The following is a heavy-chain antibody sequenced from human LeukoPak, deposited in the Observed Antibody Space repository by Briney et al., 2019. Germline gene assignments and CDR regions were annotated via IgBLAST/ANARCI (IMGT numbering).Heavy chain of an antibody. Sequence: PGGALRPSCAASGVYFTSNYMNWVRQAPGKGLGLVSVIYSGGSTYYADSLKRRFTISIAKSKNTLYLQMNSLRPEDTALYYCARVHNWNRHFDYWGQGTLVTVSS. D-gene: IGHD1-20*01. V-gene: IGHV3-53*01. CDR3: ARVHNWNRHFDY. CDR2: IYSGGST. J-gene: IGHJ4*02. CDR1: GVYFTSNY.